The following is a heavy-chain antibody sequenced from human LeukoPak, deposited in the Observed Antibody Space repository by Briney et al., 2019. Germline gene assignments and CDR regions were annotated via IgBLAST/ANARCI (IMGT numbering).Heavy chain of an antibody. D-gene: IGHD3-22*01. J-gene: IGHJ4*02. CDR3: ARGTYYYDSSGYLDY. CDR1: GYTFTSYY. CDR2: INPSGGST. Sequence: GASVKVSCKASGYTFTSYYIHWVRQAPGQGLEWMGIINPSGGSTSYAQKFQGRVTMTRDTSTSTVYMGLSSLRSEDTAVYYCARGTYYYDSSGYLDYWGQGTLVTVSS. V-gene: IGHV1-46*01.